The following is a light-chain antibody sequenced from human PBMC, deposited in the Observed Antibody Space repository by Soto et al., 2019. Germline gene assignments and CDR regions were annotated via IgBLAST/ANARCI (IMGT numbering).Light chain of an antibody. J-gene: IGKJ3*01. CDR3: QQYGSSLLT. CDR2: DAS. Sequence: EIVLTQSPGTLSLSPGERATLSCRASQSVSSSYLAWYQQKPGQAPRLLIYDASSRATGIPDRFSGSGSGTDFTLTISRLEPEDFAVYYCQQYGSSLLTFGPGTKVDIK. V-gene: IGKV3-20*01. CDR1: QSVSSSY.